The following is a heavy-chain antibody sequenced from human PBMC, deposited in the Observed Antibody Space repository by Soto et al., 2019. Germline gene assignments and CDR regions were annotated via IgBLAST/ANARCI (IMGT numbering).Heavy chain of an antibody. CDR3: ARYDFGILDQ. CDR2: IYHSGTT. Sequence: KASETLSLTCVVSGDSIASSYWWSWVRQPPGKGLEWIGEIYHSGTTNYNPSLKSRVTILQDKSNNQFSLRLDSVTAADTAVYYCARYDFGILDQWGQGTLVTVSS. D-gene: IGHD4-17*01. V-gene: IGHV4-4*02. CDR1: GDSIASSYW. J-gene: IGHJ4*02.